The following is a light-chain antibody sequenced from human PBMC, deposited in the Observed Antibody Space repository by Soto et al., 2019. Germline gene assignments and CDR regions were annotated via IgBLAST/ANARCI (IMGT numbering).Light chain of an antibody. V-gene: IGKV3-20*01. CDR2: GTS. CDR3: QQYGSSSWT. Sequence: NLSCRASQSVSSSYLAWYQQKPGQAPRLLIYGTSSRATAISDRFSGSGSGTDFTLTISRLEPEDFAVYYCQQYGSSSWTFGQGTKVDIK. J-gene: IGKJ1*01. CDR1: QSVSSSY.